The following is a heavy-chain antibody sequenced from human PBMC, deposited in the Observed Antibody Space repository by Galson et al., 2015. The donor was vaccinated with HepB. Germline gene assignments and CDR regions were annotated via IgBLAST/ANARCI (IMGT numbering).Heavy chain of an antibody. CDR2: VSGSGATT. V-gene: IGHV3-23*01. D-gene: IGHD3-10*01. CDR1: GFTFSSYA. Sequence: SLRLSCAASGFTFSSYAMSWVRQAPGKGLEWVSAVSGSGATTYYADSVKGRFTVSRDNSKNTLYLQMNSLRAEDTAVYYCAKEMVRGLSAFDIWGQGTMVTASS. CDR3: AKEMVRGLSAFDI. J-gene: IGHJ3*02.